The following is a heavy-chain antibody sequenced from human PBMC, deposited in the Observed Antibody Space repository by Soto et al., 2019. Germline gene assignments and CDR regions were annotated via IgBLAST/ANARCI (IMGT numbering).Heavy chain of an antibody. V-gene: IGHV3-30-3*02. CDR3: AKCLIGQAPDSSDSYFDY. D-gene: IGHD3-22*01. J-gene: IGHJ4*02. Sequence: GGSLRLSCAASGFTFSSYAMHWVRQAPGKGLEWVAVISYDGSNKYYADSVKGRFTISRDNSKNTLYLQMNSLRAEDTAVYYCAKCLIGQAPDSSDSYFDYWGQGTLVTVSS. CDR1: GFTFSSYA. CDR2: ISYDGSNK.